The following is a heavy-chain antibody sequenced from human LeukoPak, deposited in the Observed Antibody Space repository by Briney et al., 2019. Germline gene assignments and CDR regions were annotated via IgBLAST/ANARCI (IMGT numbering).Heavy chain of an antibody. D-gene: IGHD6-13*01. CDR2: ISYDGSNK. CDR3: AKSGVGGGSSSWYGNYYYYMDV. CDR1: GFTFSSYA. J-gene: IGHJ6*03. V-gene: IGHV3-30*01. Sequence: PGRSLRLSCAASGFTFSSYAMHWVRQAPGKGLEWVAVISYDGSNKYHADSVKGRFTISRDNSKNTLYLQMNSLRAEDTAVYYCAKSGVGGGSSSWYGNYYYYMDVWGKGTTVTVSS.